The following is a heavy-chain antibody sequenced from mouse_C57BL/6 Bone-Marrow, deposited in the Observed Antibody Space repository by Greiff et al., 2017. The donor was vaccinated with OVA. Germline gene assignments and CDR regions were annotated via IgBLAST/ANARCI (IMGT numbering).Heavy chain of an antibody. Sequence: EVMLVESGGGLVQSGRSLRLSCATSGFTFSDFYMEWVRQAPGKGLEWIAASRNKANDYTTEYSASVKGRFIVSRDTSQSILYLQMNALRAEDTAIYYCARDANYGNYDWYFGVWGTGTTVTVSS. J-gene: IGHJ1*03. CDR2: SRNKANDYTT. D-gene: IGHD2-1*01. CDR1: GFTFSDFY. CDR3: ARDANYGNYDWYFGV. V-gene: IGHV7-1*01.